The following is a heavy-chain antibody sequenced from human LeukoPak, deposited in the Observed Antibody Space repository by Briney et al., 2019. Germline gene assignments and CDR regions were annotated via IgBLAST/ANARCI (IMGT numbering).Heavy chain of an antibody. CDR2: INPSGGST. CDR1: GYTFTSYY. D-gene: IGHD3-22*01. CDR3: ARGGKTYYYDSSGQGAFDI. J-gene: IGHJ3*02. Sequence: ASVKVSCKASGYTFTSYYMHWVRQAPGQGLEWMGIINPSGGSTSYAQKFQGRVTMTRDMSTSTVYMELSSLRSDDTAVYYCARGGKTYYYDSSGQGAFDIWGQGTMVTVSS. V-gene: IGHV1-46*01.